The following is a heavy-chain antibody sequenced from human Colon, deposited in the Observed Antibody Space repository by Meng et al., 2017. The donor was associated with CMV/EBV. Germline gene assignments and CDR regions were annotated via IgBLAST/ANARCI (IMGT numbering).Heavy chain of an antibody. CDR2: VYYSGST. CDR1: GVSISRTRHY. D-gene: IGHD2-21*02. V-gene: IGHV4-39*01. Sequence: QLQLQESGPGLVKPSETLSLTCTVSGVSISRTRHYWAWIRQPPGKGLEFIGSVYYSGSTYYNPSLESRVAISVDTSKNQFSLKLSSVTAADTAVYYCARHLNIVMVTGNWYFDLWGRGTLVTVSS. J-gene: IGHJ2*01. CDR3: ARHLNIVMVTGNWYFDL.